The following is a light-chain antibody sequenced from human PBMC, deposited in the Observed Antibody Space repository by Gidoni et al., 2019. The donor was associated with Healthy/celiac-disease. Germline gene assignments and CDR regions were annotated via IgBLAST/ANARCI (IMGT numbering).Light chain of an antibody. Sequence: QSALTQPRSVSGSPGQSVTISCTGTSSDVGGYNYVSWYQPHPGKAPKLMIYDVSKRPSGVPDRFSGSKSGNTASLTISGLQAEDEADYYCCSYAGSYGGVFGGGTKLTVL. J-gene: IGLJ3*02. V-gene: IGLV2-11*01. CDR3: CSYAGSYGGV. CDR2: DVS. CDR1: SSDVGGYNY.